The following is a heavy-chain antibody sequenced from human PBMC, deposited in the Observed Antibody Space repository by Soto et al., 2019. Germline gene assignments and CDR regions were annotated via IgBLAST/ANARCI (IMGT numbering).Heavy chain of an antibody. CDR3: AKGDNLGPKTGYAFDP. CDR2: TYVRSKWYN. CDR1: GDSVSSNTAS. Sequence: PSQTLSLTCAISGDSVSSNTASWNWIRQSPSRGLEWLGRTYVRSKWYNDYAVSVKSRIIINPDTSNNQFSLQLNSVTPEDTAVYFCAKGDNLGPKTGYAFDPWGQGIMVTVSS. D-gene: IGHD5-12*01. J-gene: IGHJ5*02. V-gene: IGHV6-1*01.